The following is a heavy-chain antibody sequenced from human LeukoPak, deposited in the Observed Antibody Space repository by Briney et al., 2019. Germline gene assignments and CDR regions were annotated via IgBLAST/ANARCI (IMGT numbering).Heavy chain of an antibody. CDR1: GFSLSNARMG. J-gene: IGHJ6*02. D-gene: IGHD6-13*01. CDR3: ARIRYSSGWYRSSYGMDV. CDR2: IFSNDEK. V-gene: IGHV2-26*01. Sequence: GSGPTLVNPTETLTLTCTVSGFSLSNARMGVSWIRQPPGKALEWLAHIFSNDEKSYSTSLKSRLTISKDTSKSQVVLTMTNMDAEDTATYYCARIRYSSGWYRSSYGMDVWGQGTTVTVSS.